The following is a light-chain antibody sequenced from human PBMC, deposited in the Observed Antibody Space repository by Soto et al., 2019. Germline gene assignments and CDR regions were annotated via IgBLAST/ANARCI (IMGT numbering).Light chain of an antibody. CDR3: QQYHFFWT. CDR2: KAS. V-gene: IGKV1-5*03. CDR1: QNIDSG. Sequence: DIQMTQSPSTLSASVGDRVTITCRASQNIDSGLAWYQQKPGKAPKLLIYKASTLESGVPLRFSGSGSGTESTLTITIMQPDDFATYYCQQYHFFWTFGPGTRVEIK. J-gene: IGKJ1*01.